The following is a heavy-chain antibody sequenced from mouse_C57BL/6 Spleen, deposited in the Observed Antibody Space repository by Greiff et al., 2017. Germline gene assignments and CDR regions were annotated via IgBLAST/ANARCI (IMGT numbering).Heavy chain of an antibody. CDR1: GFTFSDYG. D-gene: IGHD1-1*01. CDR3: ARSYYGSSGGYFDV. CDR2: ISSGSSTI. V-gene: IGHV5-17*01. J-gene: IGHJ1*03. Sequence: EVQVVESGGGLVKPGGSLKLSCAASGFTFSDYGMHWVRQAPEKGLEWVAYISSGSSTIYYADTVKGRFTISRDNAKNTLFLQMTSLRSEDTAMYYCARSYYGSSGGYFDVWGTGTTVTVSS.